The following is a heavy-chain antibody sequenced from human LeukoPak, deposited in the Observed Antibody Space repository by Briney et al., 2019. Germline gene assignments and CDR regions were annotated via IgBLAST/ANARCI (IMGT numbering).Heavy chain of an antibody. CDR1: GGSISSSSYY. CDR3: ARDVLVGREAEGFHP. D-gene: IGHD6-25*01. J-gene: IGHJ5*02. Sequence: PSETLSLTCTVSGGSISSSSYYWGWIRQPPGKRLEWIGSIYYSGSTYYNPSLKSRVTISVDASKNQFSLKLSSVTAADTAVYYCARDVLVGREAEGFHPWGQGTLVTVSS. CDR2: IYYSGST. V-gene: IGHV4-39*07.